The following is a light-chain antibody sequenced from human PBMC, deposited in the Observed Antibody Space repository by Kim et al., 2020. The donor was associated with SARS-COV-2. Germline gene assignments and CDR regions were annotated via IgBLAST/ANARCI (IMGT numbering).Light chain of an antibody. V-gene: IGLV3-1*01. J-gene: IGLJ3*02. CDR3: QAWDNNNGV. Sequence: SVSPGQTASITCCGYGLGDKYASWYQQKPGQPPVLVIYNDSRRPSGIPERFSGSNSGNTATLTISGTQAIDEADYYCQAWDNNNGVFGGGTQLTVL. CDR2: NDS. CDR1: GLGDKY.